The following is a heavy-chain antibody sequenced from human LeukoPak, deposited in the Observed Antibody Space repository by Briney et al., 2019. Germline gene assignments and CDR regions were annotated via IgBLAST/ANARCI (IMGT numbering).Heavy chain of an antibody. J-gene: IGHJ6*02. CDR3: AGLYYDSSGYFTYYYYGMDV. CDR1: GYTFTSYD. D-gene: IGHD3-22*01. Sequence: ASVKVSCKASGYTFTSYDINWVRQATGQGVEWMGWMNPNSGNTGYAKKFQGRVTMTRNTSMSTAYMELSSLRSEDTAVYYCAGLYYDSSGYFTYYYYGMDVWGQGTTVTVSS. CDR2: MNPNSGNT. V-gene: IGHV1-8*01.